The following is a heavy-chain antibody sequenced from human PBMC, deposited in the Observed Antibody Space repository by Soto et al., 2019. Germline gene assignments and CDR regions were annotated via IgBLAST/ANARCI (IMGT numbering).Heavy chain of an antibody. CDR2: IYYTGTT. J-gene: IGHJ3*01. V-gene: IGHV4-39*01. CDR3: ARQGITLIIGV. D-gene: IGHD3-22*01. Sequence: SETLSLTCTVSGVSISSSSYYWGWIRQPPGKGLEWIGSIYYTGTTYYNPSLKSRVTVSVDTPKSHFSLKLNSVTAADTAVYYCARQGITLIIGVWGQGTMVTVSS. CDR1: GVSISSSSYY.